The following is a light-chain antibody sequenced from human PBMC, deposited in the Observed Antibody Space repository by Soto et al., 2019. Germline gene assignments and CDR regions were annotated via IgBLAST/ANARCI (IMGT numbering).Light chain of an antibody. CDR2: DAS. J-gene: IGKJ2*01. CDR3: QQRSDWPYT. Sequence: DIALTQSPATLSFSPGERATLSCRASQSVSSYLAWYQQKPGQAPRLLIYDASNRATGIPARFSGSGSGTDFSLTISSREPEDFAVYYFQQRSDWPYTFGQGTKLEIK. V-gene: IGKV3-11*01. CDR1: QSVSSY.